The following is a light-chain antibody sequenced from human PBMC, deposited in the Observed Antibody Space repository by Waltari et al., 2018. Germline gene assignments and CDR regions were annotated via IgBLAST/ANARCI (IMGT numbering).Light chain of an antibody. CDR3: SSYTSSSTPSWV. CDR2: DVS. CDR1: SSDVGGYNY. J-gene: IGLJ3*02. Sequence: QSALTQPASVSGSSGQSITISCTGTSSDVGGYNYVSWYQQHPGKAPKLMIYDVSNRPSGVSNRFSGSKSGNTASLTISGLQAEDEADYYCSSYTSSSTPSWVFGGGTKLTVL. V-gene: IGLV2-14*03.